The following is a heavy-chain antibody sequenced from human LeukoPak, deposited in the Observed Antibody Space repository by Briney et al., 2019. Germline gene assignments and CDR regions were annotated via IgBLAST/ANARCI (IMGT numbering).Heavy chain of an antibody. CDR2: ISAYNDNT. V-gene: IGHV1-18*01. CDR1: GYTFTSYG. Sequence: ASVKVSCKASGYTFTSYGISWVRQAPGQGLEWMGWISAYNDNTNYAQKLQGRVTMTTDTSTSTAYMELRSLRSDDTAVYYCARVHYDILTGYSYFDYWGQGTQVTVSS. CDR3: ARVHYDILTGYSYFDY. J-gene: IGHJ4*02. D-gene: IGHD3-9*01.